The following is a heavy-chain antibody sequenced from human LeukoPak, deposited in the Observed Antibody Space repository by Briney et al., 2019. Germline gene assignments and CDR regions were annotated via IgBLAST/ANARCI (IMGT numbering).Heavy chain of an antibody. D-gene: IGHD1-26*01. Sequence: PSETLSLTCTVSGDSIGSSSYFWDWIRQHPGKGLEWIGSIYYGGSSYYNPSLKSRVTISVDTSKNQFSLKLSSVTAADTAVYYCARHRSGTYYRFDYWGQGTLVTVSS. J-gene: IGHJ4*02. CDR2: IYYGGSS. CDR1: GDSIGSSSYF. CDR3: ARHRSGTYYRFDY. V-gene: IGHV4-39*01.